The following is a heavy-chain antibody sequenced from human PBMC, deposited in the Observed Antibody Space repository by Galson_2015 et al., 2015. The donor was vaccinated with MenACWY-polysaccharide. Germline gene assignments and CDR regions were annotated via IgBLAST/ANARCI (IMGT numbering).Heavy chain of an antibody. Sequence: SLRLSCAASGFTFSNYAMSWVRQAPGKGLEWVSSTGGSGGSTYYADSVKGRFPISRDNSKNTLYLQMNSLRAEDTAVYYCAKRSERYYYDTSGYYPFDYWGQGTLVTVSS. CDR3: AKRSERYYYDTSGYYPFDY. V-gene: IGHV3-23*01. CDR2: TGGSGGST. D-gene: IGHD3-22*01. J-gene: IGHJ4*02. CDR1: GFTFSNYA.